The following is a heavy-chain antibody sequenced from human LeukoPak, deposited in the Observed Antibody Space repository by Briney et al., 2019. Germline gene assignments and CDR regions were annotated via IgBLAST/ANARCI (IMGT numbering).Heavy chain of an antibody. CDR1: GFTFSVYA. Sequence: GGSPRLPCAASGFTFSVYAMSWVRQAPGKGLEWVSGISGSSSHTKDADFVRGRFTIYRDNSRNTLFLQLNSLTAEDTAVYYCAKEHDYTNAAPEWGFDSWGQGSLVIVSS. J-gene: IGHJ4*02. D-gene: IGHD2-2*02. CDR3: AKEHDYTNAAPEWGFDS. V-gene: IGHV3-23*01. CDR2: ISGSSSHT.